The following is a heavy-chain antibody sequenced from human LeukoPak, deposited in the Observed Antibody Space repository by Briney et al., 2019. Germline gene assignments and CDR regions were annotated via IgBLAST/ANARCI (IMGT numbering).Heavy chain of an antibody. CDR1: GYTFTIYY. CDR2: INPSGGST. Sequence: ASVTVSCTASGYTFTIYYMHWVRQAPGQGLEWMGIINPSGGSTSYAQKFQGRVTMTRDTSTSTVYMELSSLRSEDTAVYYCARDGNTAIDYWGQGTLVTVSS. D-gene: IGHD5-18*01. CDR3: ARDGNTAIDY. J-gene: IGHJ4*02. V-gene: IGHV1-46*01.